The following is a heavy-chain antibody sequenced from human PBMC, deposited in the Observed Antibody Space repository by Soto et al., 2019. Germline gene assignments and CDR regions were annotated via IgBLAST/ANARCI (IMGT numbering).Heavy chain of an antibody. CDR3: ARQGGAAAAHWYFDL. Sequence: QVQLQESGPGLVKPSQTLSLTCTVSGGSISSGGYYWSWIRQHPGKGLEWIGYIYYSGSTYYNPSLKSRVTISVDTSKNQFSLKLSSVTAADTAVDYCARQGGAAAAHWYFDLWGRGTLVTVSS. CDR2: IYYSGST. J-gene: IGHJ2*01. V-gene: IGHV4-31*03. CDR1: GGSISSGGYY. D-gene: IGHD6-13*01.